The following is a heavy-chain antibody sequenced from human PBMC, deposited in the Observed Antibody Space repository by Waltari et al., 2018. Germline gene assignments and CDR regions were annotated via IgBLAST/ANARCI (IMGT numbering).Heavy chain of an antibody. D-gene: IGHD3-3*01. CDR3: ATSGDFWSGYLLCDY. CDR2: FDPEDGET. V-gene: IGHV1-24*01. CDR1: GYTLPELS. J-gene: IGHJ4*02. Sequence: QVQLVQSGAEVKKPGASVKVSCKVSGYTLPELSMHWVRQAPGKGLEWRGGFDPEDGETIYAQKFQGRVTMTEDTSTDTAYMELSSLRSEDTAVYYCATSGDFWSGYLLCDYWGQGTLVTVSS.